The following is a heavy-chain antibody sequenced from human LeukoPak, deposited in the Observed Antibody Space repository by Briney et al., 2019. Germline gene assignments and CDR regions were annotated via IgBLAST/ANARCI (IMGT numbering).Heavy chain of an antibody. Sequence: WPSLSLTWTLSGRSISIGSSYWSWIRQPGGKGLEWIGRIYTSGSTNYHPSLKSRVTISVDTSKNQFSLKLSSVTAADTAVYYCARTDNVRFLEWLPQHYYYCGGMDDWGQGTTVTVSS. CDR1: GRSISIGSSY. D-gene: IGHD3-3*01. J-gene: IGHJ6*02. V-gene: IGHV4-61*02. CDR3: ARTDNVRFLEWLPQHYYYCGGMDD. CDR2: IYTSGST.